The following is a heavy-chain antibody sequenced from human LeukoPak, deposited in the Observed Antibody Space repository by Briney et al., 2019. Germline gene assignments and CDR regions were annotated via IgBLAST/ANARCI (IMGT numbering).Heavy chain of an antibody. D-gene: IGHD3-22*01. CDR2: IRYDGSNI. CDR1: GFTFSSYG. J-gene: IGHJ4*02. Sequence: PGGSLRLSCAASGFTFSSYGIHWVRQAPGKGLEWVAFIRYDGSNIYYAESVKGRFTISRDNSKNTVYLQMNSLRAEDTAVYSCARHYYDTSVMGFDSWGQGTLVTVSS. CDR3: ARHYYDTSVMGFDS. V-gene: IGHV3-30*02.